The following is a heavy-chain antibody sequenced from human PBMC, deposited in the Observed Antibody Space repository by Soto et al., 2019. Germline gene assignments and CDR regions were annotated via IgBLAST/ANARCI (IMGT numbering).Heavy chain of an antibody. Sequence: PSETLSLTCSVSGGPISTTDYYWGWFRQPPGKGLEWIGAIYYNGRTYNNVSLKSRVIMSLDTSKSQFSLKLTSVTAADTAVYYCARLGSSGYVPFDYWGQGTLVTVSS. J-gene: IGHJ4*02. D-gene: IGHD3-22*01. CDR2: IYYNGRT. CDR1: GGPISTTDYY. CDR3: ARLGSSGYVPFDY. V-gene: IGHV4-39*07.